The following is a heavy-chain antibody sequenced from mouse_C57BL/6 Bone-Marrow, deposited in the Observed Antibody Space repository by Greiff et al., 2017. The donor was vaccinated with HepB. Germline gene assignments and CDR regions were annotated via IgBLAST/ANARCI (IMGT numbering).Heavy chain of an antibody. Sequence: QVQLQQSGAELARPGASVKMSCKASGYTFTSYTMHWVKQRPGQGLEWIGYINPSSGYTKYNQKFKDKATLTADKSSSTAYMQLSSLTSEDSAVYYCARSGITTVVNSYFDYWGQGTTLTVSS. J-gene: IGHJ2*01. CDR3: ARSGITTVVNSYFDY. CDR2: INPSSGYT. V-gene: IGHV1-4*01. CDR1: GYTFTSYT. D-gene: IGHD1-1*01.